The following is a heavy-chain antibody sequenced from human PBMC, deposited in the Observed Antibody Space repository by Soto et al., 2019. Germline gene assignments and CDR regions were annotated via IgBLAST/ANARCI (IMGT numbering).Heavy chain of an antibody. J-gene: IGHJ4*02. CDR2: IYYSRAT. CDR1: GYSISTSSYY. D-gene: IGHD2-15*01. Sequence: SETLSLTCDFSGYSISTSSYYWFWIRQPPGTGLEWIASIYYSRATYYNPSLQSPVTISVYTSNNRFSLKLSSVTAADTAVYYCARKGSEGYCSGGSCFDYWGQGTLVTVSS. CDR3: ARKGSEGYCSGGSCFDY. V-gene: IGHV4-39*02.